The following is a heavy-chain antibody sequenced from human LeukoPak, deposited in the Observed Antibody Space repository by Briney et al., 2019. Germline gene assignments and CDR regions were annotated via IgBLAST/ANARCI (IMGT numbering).Heavy chain of an antibody. Sequence: PSETLSLTCAVYGGSFSGYYWSWIRQPPGKGLEWIGEINHSGSTNYNPSLKSRVTISVDTSKNQFSLKLSSVTAADTAVYYCARFATMIGAYFDYWGQGTLVTVSS. D-gene: IGHD3-10*02. V-gene: IGHV4-34*01. CDR1: GGSFSGYY. J-gene: IGHJ4*02. CDR2: INHSGST. CDR3: ARFATMIGAYFDY.